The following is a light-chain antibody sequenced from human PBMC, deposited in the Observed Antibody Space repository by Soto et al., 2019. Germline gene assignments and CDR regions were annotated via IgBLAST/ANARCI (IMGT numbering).Light chain of an antibody. CDR1: SSNIGYNY. J-gene: IGLJ2*01. Sequence: SVLTQPPSASGTPGQRVTISCSGTSSNIGYNYVYWYQMVPGTAPKLLIYRNDQRPSGVPDRFSGSRSGTSASLAITGLQAEDEADYYCQSYDSSLGAVVFGGGTKLTVL. V-gene: IGLV1-47*01. CDR3: QSYDSSLGAVV. CDR2: RND.